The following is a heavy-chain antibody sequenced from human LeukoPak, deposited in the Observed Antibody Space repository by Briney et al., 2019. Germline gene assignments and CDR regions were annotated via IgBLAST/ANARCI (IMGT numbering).Heavy chain of an antibody. CDR3: AKDPIALVPAAPPAFDY. CDR1: GFTFSSYS. D-gene: IGHD2-2*01. J-gene: IGHJ4*02. V-gene: IGHV3-48*02. Sequence: PGGSLRLSCAASGFTFSSYSMNWVRQAPGKGLQWVSYISDSGAAMYYADSVKGRFTISRDNAKNSLYLQMNSLRDGDTAVYYCAKDPIALVPAAPPAFDYWGQGTLVTVSS. CDR2: ISDSGAAM.